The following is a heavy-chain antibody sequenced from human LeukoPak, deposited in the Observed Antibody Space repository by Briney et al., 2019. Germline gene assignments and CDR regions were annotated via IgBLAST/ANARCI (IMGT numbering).Heavy chain of an antibody. CDR1: GFTFSSYS. J-gene: IGHJ6*02. CDR2: ISSSSSYI. CDR3: ARVIRIAARPNYYYGMDV. V-gene: IGHV3-21*01. D-gene: IGHD6-6*01. Sequence: GGSLRLSCAASGFTFSSYSMNWVRQAPGKGLEWVSSISSSSSYIYYADSVKGRFTISRDNAKNSLYLQMNSLRAEDTAVYYCARVIRIAARPNYYYGMDVWGQGTTVTVSS.